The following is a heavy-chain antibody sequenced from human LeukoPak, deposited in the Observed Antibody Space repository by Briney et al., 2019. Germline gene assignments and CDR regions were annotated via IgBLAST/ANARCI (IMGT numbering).Heavy chain of an antibody. Sequence: SETLSLTCAVSGGSISSNSYYWGWIRQPPGKGLEWIGSIYYSGSTYYNPSLKSRVTISVDTSKNQFSLKLSSVTAADTAVYYCARDSIAAAARASNWFDPWGQGTLVTVSS. D-gene: IGHD6-13*01. V-gene: IGHV4-39*07. J-gene: IGHJ5*02. CDR1: GGSISSNSYY. CDR3: ARDSIAAAARASNWFDP. CDR2: IYYSGST.